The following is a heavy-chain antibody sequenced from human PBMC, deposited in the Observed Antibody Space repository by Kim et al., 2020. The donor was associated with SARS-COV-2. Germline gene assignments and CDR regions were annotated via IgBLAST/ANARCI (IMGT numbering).Heavy chain of an antibody. CDR1: GYTFTNYY. V-gene: IGHV1-46*01. CDR2: INPSGADT. Sequence: ASVKVSCKASGYTFTNYYMHWVRQAPGQGLEWMGIINPSGADTRYAQKFQGRVTMTRDTSTSTVYMELYSLRSEDTAVYYCARDSYGSGYYYGRDVWGQG. J-gene: IGHJ6*02. D-gene: IGHD3-10*01. CDR3: ARDSYGSGYYYGRDV.